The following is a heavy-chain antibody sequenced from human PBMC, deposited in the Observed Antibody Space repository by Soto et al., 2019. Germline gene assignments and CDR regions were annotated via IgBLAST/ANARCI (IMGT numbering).Heavy chain of an antibody. CDR3: ARSPPLGYCSGGSCSSYNWFDP. CDR2: INHSGST. CDR1: GDSGGFISSSSYH. Sequence: SETLSLTCTVSGDSGGFISSSSYHWGWIRQPPGKGLEWIGEINHSGSTNYNPSLKSRVTISVDTSKNQFSLKLSSVTAADTAVYYCARSPPLGYCSGGSCSSYNWFDPWGQGTLVTVSS. D-gene: IGHD2-15*01. V-gene: IGHV4-39*07. J-gene: IGHJ5*02.